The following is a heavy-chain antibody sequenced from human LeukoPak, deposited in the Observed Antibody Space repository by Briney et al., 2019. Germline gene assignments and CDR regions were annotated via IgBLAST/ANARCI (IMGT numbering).Heavy chain of an antibody. Sequence: SETLSLTCTVSGGSISSYYWSWIRQPAGKGLEWIGRIYTSGSTNYNPSLKSRVTMSVDTSKNQFSLKLSSVTAADTAVYYCARNYCDFWSGYYFDYWGQGTLVTVSS. CDR2: IYTSGST. CDR3: ARNYCDFWSGYYFDY. CDR1: GGSISSYY. J-gene: IGHJ4*02. D-gene: IGHD3-3*01. V-gene: IGHV4-4*07.